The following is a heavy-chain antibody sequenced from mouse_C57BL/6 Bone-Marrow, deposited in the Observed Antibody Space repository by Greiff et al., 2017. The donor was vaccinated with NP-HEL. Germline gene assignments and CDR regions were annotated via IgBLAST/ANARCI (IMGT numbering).Heavy chain of an antibody. J-gene: IGHJ4*01. CDR3: ARKGYDYDRAMDY. CDR2: IYPRSGNT. Sequence: LQESGAELARPGASVKLSCKASGYTFTSYGISWVKQRTGQGLEWIGEIYPRSGNTYYNEKFKGKATLTADKSSSTAYMELRSLTSEDSAVYFCARKGYDYDRAMDYWGQGTSVTVSS. CDR1: GYTFTSYG. D-gene: IGHD2-4*01. V-gene: IGHV1-81*01.